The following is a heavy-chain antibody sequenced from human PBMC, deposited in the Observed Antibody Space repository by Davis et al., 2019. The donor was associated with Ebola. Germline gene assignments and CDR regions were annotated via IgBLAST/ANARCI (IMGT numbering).Heavy chain of an antibody. Sequence: GESLKISCRGSGYNFANHWLGWVRQMPGKGLEWMGVIYVGDSDTRYSPSFQGQVTISADKSINTAYLQWSSLKASDTAMYYCARPYGGNAYFDYWGQGTLVTVSS. CDR3: ARPYGGNAYFDY. J-gene: IGHJ4*02. CDR1: GYNFANHW. V-gene: IGHV5-51*01. D-gene: IGHD4-23*01. CDR2: IYVGDSDT.